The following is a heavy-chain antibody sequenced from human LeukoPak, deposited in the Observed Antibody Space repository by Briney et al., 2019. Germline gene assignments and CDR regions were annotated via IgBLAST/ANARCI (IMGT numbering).Heavy chain of an antibody. V-gene: IGHV3-53*01. CDR1: GFTVSSNY. D-gene: IGHD2-2*01. CDR2: IYSGGST. CDR3: ASSSLRCSSTSCYRSYWYFDL. Sequence: GGSLRLSCAASGFTVSSNYMSWVRQAPGEGLEWVSVIYSGGSTYYADSVKGRFTISRDNSKNTLYLQMNSLRAEDTAVYYCASSSLRCSSTSCYRSYWYFDLWGRGTLVTVSS. J-gene: IGHJ2*01.